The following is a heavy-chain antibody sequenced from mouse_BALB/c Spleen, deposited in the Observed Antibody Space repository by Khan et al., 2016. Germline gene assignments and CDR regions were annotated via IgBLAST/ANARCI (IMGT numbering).Heavy chain of an antibody. CDR3: ARGMITTEDY. D-gene: IGHD2-4*01. V-gene: IGHV14-3*02. CDR1: GFNIKDTY. J-gene: IGHJ2*01. CDR2: IDPANGHT. Sequence: EVQLQESGAELVKPGASVKLSCTASGFNIKDTYIHWVMQRPEQGLEWIGRIDPANGHTKFDPKFQGKATITADTSSHTAYLQLSSLTFEDTAVYYCARGMITTEDYWGQGTTLTVSS.